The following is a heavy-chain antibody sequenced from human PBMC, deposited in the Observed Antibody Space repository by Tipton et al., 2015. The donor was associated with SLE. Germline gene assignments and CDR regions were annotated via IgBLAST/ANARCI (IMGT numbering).Heavy chain of an antibody. CDR2: INHSGST. CDR1: GGSFSGYY. CDR3: ASRQQLHYFDY. J-gene: IGHJ4*02. V-gene: IGHV4-34*01. Sequence: TLSLTCAVYGGSFSGYYWSWIRQPPGKGLEWIGEINHSGSTNYNPSLKSRVTISVDTSKNQFSLKLSSVTAADTAVYYCASRQQLHYFDYWGQGTLVTVSS. D-gene: IGHD6-13*01.